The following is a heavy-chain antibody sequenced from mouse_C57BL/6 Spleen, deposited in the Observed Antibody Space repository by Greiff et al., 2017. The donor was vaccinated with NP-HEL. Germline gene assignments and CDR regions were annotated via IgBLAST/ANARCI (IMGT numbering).Heavy chain of an antibody. CDR1: GYTFTDYY. CDR2: INPNNGGT. V-gene: IGHV1-26*01. D-gene: IGHD1-1*01. Sequence: EVQLQQSGPELVKPGASVKISCKASGYTFTDYYMNWVKQSHGKSLEWIGDINPNNGGTSYNQKFKGKATLTVDKSSSTAYMELRSLTSEDSAVYYCARIGDYYGSRFAYWGQGTLVTVSA. CDR3: ARIGDYYGSRFAY. J-gene: IGHJ3*01.